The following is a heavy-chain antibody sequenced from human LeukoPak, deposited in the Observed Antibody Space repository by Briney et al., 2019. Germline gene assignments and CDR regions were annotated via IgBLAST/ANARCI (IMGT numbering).Heavy chain of an antibody. Sequence: PSETLSLTCTVYGGSFSGYYWSWIRQPPGKGLEWIGEINHSGSTYYNPSLKSRVTISVDTSKNQFSLKLSSVTAADTAVYYCARRHYDSSGYYLDYWGQGTLVTVSS. V-gene: IGHV4-34*01. CDR1: GGSFSGYY. CDR3: ARRHYDSSGYYLDY. J-gene: IGHJ4*02. D-gene: IGHD3-22*01. CDR2: INHSGST.